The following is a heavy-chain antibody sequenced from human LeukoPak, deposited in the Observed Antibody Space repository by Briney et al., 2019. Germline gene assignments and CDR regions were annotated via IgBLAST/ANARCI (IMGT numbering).Heavy chain of an antibody. J-gene: IGHJ4*02. CDR3: ASGSVESFWSGYYRLDY. CDR2: INSDGSST. V-gene: IGHV3-74*01. CDR1: GFTFSSYW. D-gene: IGHD3-3*01. Sequence: PGGSLRLSCAASGFTFSSYWMHWIRQAPGKGLVWVSRINSDGSSTSYADSVKGRFTISRDNAKNTLYLQMNSLRAEDTAVYYCASGSVESFWSGYYRLDYWGQGTLVTVSS.